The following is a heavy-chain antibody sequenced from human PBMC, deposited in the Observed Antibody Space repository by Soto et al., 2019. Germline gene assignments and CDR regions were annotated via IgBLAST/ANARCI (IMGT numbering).Heavy chain of an antibody. V-gene: IGHV1-18*01. J-gene: IGHJ4*02. Sequence: QVHLVQSGAEVKEPGASVKVSCKASGYTFTSNGISWVRQAPGQGLEWMGWVSAYSGNTNYAQKIQGRVIMTTDTSTSTAYMELGSLRSDDTAVYFCARDVNYRFDSWGQGTLVTVSS. CDR1: GYTFTSNG. D-gene: IGHD4-4*01. CDR2: VSAYSGNT. CDR3: ARDVNYRFDS.